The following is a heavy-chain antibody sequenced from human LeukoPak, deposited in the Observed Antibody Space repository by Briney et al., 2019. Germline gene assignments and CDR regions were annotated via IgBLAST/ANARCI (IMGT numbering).Heavy chain of an antibody. V-gene: IGHV3-15*01. CDR2: IKSKTDGGTT. Sequence: GGSLRLSCAASGFTFRTYGMSWVRQAPGKGLEWVGRIKSKTDGGTTDYAAPVKGRFTISRDDSKNTLYLQMNSLKTEDTAVYYCTTDCYRFWELPNAFDIWGQGTMVTVSS. CDR1: GFTFRTYG. D-gene: IGHD1-26*01. CDR3: TTDCYRFWELPNAFDI. J-gene: IGHJ3*02.